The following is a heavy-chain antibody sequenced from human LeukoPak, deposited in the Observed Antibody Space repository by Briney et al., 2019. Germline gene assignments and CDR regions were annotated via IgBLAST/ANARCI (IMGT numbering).Heavy chain of an antibody. D-gene: IGHD2-15*01. CDR1: GFTFDTYA. J-gene: IGHJ4*02. V-gene: IGHV3-23*01. Sequence: GGSLRLSCAASGFTFDTYAMSWVRQAPGKGLEWVSGLSGSGGSTYYADSVKGRFTISRDNAKNTLYLQMNSLRAEDTAVYYCAKGRCSGGSCYGRGFDYWGQGILVTVSS. CDR2: LSGSGGST. CDR3: AKGRCSGGSCYGRGFDY.